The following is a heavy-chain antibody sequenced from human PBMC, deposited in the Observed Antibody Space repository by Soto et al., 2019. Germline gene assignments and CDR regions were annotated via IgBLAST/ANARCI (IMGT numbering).Heavy chain of an antibody. CDR2: ISAYNGDT. Sequence: ASVKVSCKASGYTFTSYGISWVRQAPGQGLEWMGWISAYNGDTDYAHNLQGRVTLTTDTSTTTAYMELRSLRSDDTAVYYCARGASSLPGFYWGQGTLVTVSS. CDR1: GYTFTSYG. D-gene: IGHD6-13*01. V-gene: IGHV1-18*01. CDR3: ARGASSLPGFY. J-gene: IGHJ4*02.